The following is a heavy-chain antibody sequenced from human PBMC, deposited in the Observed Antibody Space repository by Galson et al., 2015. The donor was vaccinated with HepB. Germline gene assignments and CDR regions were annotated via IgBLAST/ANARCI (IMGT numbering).Heavy chain of an antibody. CDR1: GFTFSSYA. CDR3: AKDLEGYYSSPDY. CDR2: ISGSGSSR. V-gene: IGHV3-23*01. J-gene: IGHJ4*02. Sequence: SLRLSCAASGFTFSSYAMTWVRQAPGKGLEWVSTISGSGSSRYYADSVKGRFTISRDNSKNTLYLQMNSLRAEDTALYYCAKDLEGYYSSPDYWGQGTVVTVSS. D-gene: IGHD3-10*01.